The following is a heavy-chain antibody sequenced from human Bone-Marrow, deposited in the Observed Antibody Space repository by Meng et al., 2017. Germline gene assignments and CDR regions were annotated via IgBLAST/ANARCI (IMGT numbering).Heavy chain of an antibody. Sequence: GESLKISCAACGFTFSSYSMNWVRQAPGKGLEWVSSISSSSSYIYYADSVKGRFTISRDNAKNSLYLQMDSLRAEDTAVYYCARARWLQAKYYFDYWGQGTLVTVSS. CDR1: GFTFSSYS. V-gene: IGHV3-21*01. J-gene: IGHJ4*02. CDR3: ARARWLQAKYYFDY. D-gene: IGHD5-24*01. CDR2: ISSSSSYI.